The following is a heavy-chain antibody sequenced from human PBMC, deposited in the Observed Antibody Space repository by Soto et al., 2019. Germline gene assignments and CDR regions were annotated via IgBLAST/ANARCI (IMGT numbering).Heavy chain of an antibody. D-gene: IGHD1-26*01. V-gene: IGHV4-59*08. Sequence: PSETQSLTCTVSDGTIRSWDWSWIRQPPGKGLEWIGYIYYSGSTNCNPSLKSRVTISVDTSKNQFSLKLSSVTAADTAVYYCARRYGSAIDYWGQGTLVTVSS. J-gene: IGHJ4*02. CDR3: ARRYGSAIDY. CDR1: DGTIRSWD. CDR2: IYYSGST.